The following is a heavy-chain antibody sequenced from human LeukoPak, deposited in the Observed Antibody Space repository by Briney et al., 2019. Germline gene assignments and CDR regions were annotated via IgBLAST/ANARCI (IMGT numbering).Heavy chain of an antibody. CDR1: GGSISSYY. Sequence: SETLSLTCTVSGGSISSYYWSWIRQPPGKGLEWIGYIYYSGTTNYNPSLKSRVTISVDTSKNQFSLKLTSVTAADTAVYYCAGGSGLDHFDYWGQGTLVTVSS. CDR2: IYYSGTT. V-gene: IGHV4-59*01. D-gene: IGHD3-10*01. CDR3: AGGSGLDHFDY. J-gene: IGHJ4*02.